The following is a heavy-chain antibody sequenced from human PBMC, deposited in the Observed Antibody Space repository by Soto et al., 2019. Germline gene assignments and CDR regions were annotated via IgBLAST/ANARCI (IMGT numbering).Heavy chain of an antibody. V-gene: IGHV4-31*03. J-gene: IGHJ3*02. Sequence: SETLSLTCTVSGGSISSGGYYWSWIRQHPGKGLEWIGYIYYSGSTYYNPSLKSRVTISVDASKNQFSLKLSSVTAADTAVYYCARGVLLWFGELPPFHDAFDIWGQGTMVTVSS. CDR3: ARGVLLWFGELPPFHDAFDI. CDR2: IYYSGST. CDR1: GGSISSGGYY. D-gene: IGHD3-10*01.